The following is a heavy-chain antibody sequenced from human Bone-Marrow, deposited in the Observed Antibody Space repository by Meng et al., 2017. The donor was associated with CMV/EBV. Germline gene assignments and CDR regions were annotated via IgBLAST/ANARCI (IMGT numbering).Heavy chain of an antibody. Sequence: SVKVSCKASGGTFSSYAISWVRQAPGQGLEWMGGIIPILGIANYAQKFQGRVTITADKSTSTAYMELSSLRSEDTAVYYCARGGEIAAAGTRWFDPWGQGTRVTVYS. CDR1: GGTFSSYA. CDR2: IIPILGIA. D-gene: IGHD6-13*01. J-gene: IGHJ5*02. CDR3: ARGGEIAAAGTRWFDP. V-gene: IGHV1-69*10.